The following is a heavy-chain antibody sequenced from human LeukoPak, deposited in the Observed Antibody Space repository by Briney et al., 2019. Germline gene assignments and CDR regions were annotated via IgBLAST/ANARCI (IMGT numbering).Heavy chain of an antibody. CDR1: GFTFSTYW. J-gene: IGHJ4*02. Sequence: PGGSLRLSCAASGFTFSTYWMHWVRQGPGKGLVWVSRINGDGSTTHYADSVKGRFTISRDNAKNSLYLQMNSLRAEDTAVYYCARAVAGYYFDYWGQGTLVTVSS. V-gene: IGHV3-74*01. D-gene: IGHD6-19*01. CDR3: ARAVAGYYFDY. CDR2: INGDGSTT.